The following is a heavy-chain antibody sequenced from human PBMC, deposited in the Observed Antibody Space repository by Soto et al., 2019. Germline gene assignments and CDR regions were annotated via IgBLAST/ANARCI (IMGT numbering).Heavy chain of an antibody. CDR1: GGTFSSYI. CDR2: ITPIYPTT. Sequence: QVQLVQSGAEVKKPGSSVKVSCKASGGTFSSYIINWVRQSPGQGLEWMGGITPIYPTTNYAQKFQGRVTITADESMSTAYMELSSLSSEDTAVYYCARGAVTTRRYDSYYFGMDVWGQGTTVTVSS. CDR3: ARGAVTTRRYDSYYFGMDV. V-gene: IGHV1-69*01. D-gene: IGHD4-4*01. J-gene: IGHJ6*02.